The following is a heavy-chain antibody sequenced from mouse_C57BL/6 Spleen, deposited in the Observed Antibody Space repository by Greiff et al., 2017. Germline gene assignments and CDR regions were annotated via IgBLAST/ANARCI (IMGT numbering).Heavy chain of an antibody. D-gene: IGHD2-5*01. CDR3: ARCYSNYVGIDY. CDR2: IYPGSGNT. V-gene: IGHV1-76*01. J-gene: IGHJ4*01. Sequence: QVQLKESGAELVRPGASVKLSCKASGYTFTDYYINWVKQRPGQGLEWIARIYPGSGNTYYNEKFKGKATLTAEKSSSTAYMQLSSLTSEDSAVYFCARCYSNYVGIDYWGQGTSVTVSS. CDR1: GYTFTDYY.